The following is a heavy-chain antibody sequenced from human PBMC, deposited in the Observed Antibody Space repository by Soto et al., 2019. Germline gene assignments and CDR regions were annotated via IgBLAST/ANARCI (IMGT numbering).Heavy chain of an antibody. CDR2: IGTAGDT. J-gene: IGHJ3*02. CDR1: GFTFSSYD. V-gene: IGHV3-13*01. CDR3: ARDGRYCTNGVCYRGAFEI. D-gene: IGHD2-8*01. Sequence: EVQLVESGGGLVQPGGSLRLSCAASGFTFSSYDMHWVRQATGKGLEWVSAIGTAGDTYYPGSVKGRFTISRENAKNSLYLQMNSLRAGDTAVYYCARDGRYCTNGVCYRGAFEIWGQGTMVTVSS.